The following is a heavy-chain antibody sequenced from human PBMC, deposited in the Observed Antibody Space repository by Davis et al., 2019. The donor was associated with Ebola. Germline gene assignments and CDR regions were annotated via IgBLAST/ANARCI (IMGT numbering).Heavy chain of an antibody. V-gene: IGHV3-30*03. D-gene: IGHD6-13*01. CDR2: ISYDGINK. J-gene: IGHJ4*02. CDR3: TRPEGYTSTWYLTHPNY. Sequence: PGGSLRLSCAASGFTFSSYGMHWVRQAPGKGLEWVAVISYDGINKYYADSVKGRFTISRDNSKNTLFLQMNSLRAEDTAVYYCTRPEGYTSTWYLTHPNYWGQGTLVTVSS. CDR1: GFTFSSYG.